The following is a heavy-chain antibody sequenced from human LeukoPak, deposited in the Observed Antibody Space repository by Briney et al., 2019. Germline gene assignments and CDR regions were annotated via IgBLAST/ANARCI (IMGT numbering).Heavy chain of an antibody. CDR2: INPSGGST. J-gene: IGHJ3*02. D-gene: IGHD3-22*01. CDR1: GYTFTSHY. CDR3: ATLNHYYDSSGYYYTRNDAFDI. Sequence: ASVKVSCKASGYTFTSHYMHWVRQAPGQGLEWMGIINPSGGSTRYAQKFQGRVTMTRDMSTSTVYMELSSLRSEDTAVYYCATLNHYYDSSGYYYTRNDAFDIWGQGTMVTVSS. V-gene: IGHV1-46*01.